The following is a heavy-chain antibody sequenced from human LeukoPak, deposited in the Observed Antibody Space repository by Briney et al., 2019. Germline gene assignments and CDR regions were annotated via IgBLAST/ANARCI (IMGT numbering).Heavy chain of an antibody. CDR2: ISAYNGNT. D-gene: IGHD1/OR15-1a*01. CDR3: ARGQSGTAPDNFDY. J-gene: IGHJ4*02. CDR1: GGTFSSYA. V-gene: IGHV1-18*01. Sequence: GASVKVSCKASGGTFSSYAISWVRQAPGQGLEWMGWISAYNGNTNYAQKLQGRVTMTTDTSTSTAYMELRSLRSDDTAVYYCARGQSGTAPDNFDYWGQGTLVTVSS.